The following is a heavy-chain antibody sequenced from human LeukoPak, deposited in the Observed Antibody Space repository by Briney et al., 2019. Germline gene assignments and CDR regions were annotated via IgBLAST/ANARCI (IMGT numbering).Heavy chain of an antibody. J-gene: IGHJ3*02. V-gene: IGHV1-2*02. CDR3: ASVRYSSSWYFYAFDI. Sequence: ASVKVSCKASGYTFTGYYMHWARQAPGQGLEWMGWINPNSGGTNYAQKFQGRVTMTRDTSISTAYMELSRLRSDDTAVYYCASVRYSSSWYFYAFDIWGQGTMVTVSS. CDR1: GYTFTGYY. CDR2: INPNSGGT. D-gene: IGHD6-13*01.